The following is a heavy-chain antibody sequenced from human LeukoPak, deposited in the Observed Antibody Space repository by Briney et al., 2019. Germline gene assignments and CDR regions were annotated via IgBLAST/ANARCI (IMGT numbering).Heavy chain of an antibody. V-gene: IGHV4-39*07. CDR2: VTYTGNT. Sequence: SETLSLTCSVSGASVTTYPYYWTWIRQPPGKGLERIGSVTYTGNTFYNPSLQSRVTIPIDASKNQFSLNLSSVTAADTAIYFCARTPTGFPNWFDSWGRGTPVTVSS. D-gene: IGHD3-9*01. CDR1: GASVTTYPYY. J-gene: IGHJ5*01. CDR3: ARTPTGFPNWFDS.